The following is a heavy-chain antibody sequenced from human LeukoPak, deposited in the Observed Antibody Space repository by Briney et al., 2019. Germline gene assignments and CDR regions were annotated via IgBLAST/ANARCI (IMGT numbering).Heavy chain of an antibody. J-gene: IGHJ4*02. CDR2: ISSSSSYI. D-gene: IGHD3-22*01. Sequence: GGSLRLSCAASGFTFSSYSMNWVRQAPGKGLEWVSSISSSSSYIYYADSVKGRFTISRDNARNSLYLQMNSLRAEDTAVYYCARGPYYYDSSGYYYNDYWGQGTLVTVSS. V-gene: IGHV3-21*01. CDR3: ARGPYYYDSSGYYYNDY. CDR1: GFTFSSYS.